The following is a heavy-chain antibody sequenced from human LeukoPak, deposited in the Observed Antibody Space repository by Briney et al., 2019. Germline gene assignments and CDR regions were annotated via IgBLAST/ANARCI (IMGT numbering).Heavy chain of an antibody. J-gene: IGHJ4*02. CDR3: ARDHSEEYGDYPRGDY. Sequence: SVKVSCKASGCTFSSYAISWVRQAPGQGLEWMGRIIPIFGIANYAQKFQGRVTITADKSTSTAYMALSSLRSEDTAVYYCARDHSEEYGDYPRGDYWGQGTLVTVSS. V-gene: IGHV1-69*04. CDR1: GCTFSSYA. CDR2: IIPIFGIA. D-gene: IGHD4-17*01.